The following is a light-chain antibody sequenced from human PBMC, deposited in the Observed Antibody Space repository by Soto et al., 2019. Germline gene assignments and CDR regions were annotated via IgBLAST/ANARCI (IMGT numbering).Light chain of an antibody. CDR2: RAS. V-gene: IGKV1-5*03. CDR3: QQYDSFPIT. J-gene: IGKJ5*01. CDR1: QSIRTW. Sequence: DIQMTQSPSTLSASIGDSVTITCRASQSIRTWLAWHQQKPGKAPNLLIYRASSLGSGVSSRFSGSGSGTEFTLTLRSPPPCDLATYYCQQYDSFPITFGQGTRLEIK.